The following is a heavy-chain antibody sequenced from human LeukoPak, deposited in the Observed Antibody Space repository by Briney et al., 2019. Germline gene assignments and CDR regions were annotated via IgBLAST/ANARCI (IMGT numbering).Heavy chain of an antibody. CDR2: IIPIFGTA. V-gene: IGHV1-69*13. Sequence: SVKVSCKASGGTFSSYAISWVRQAPGQGLEWMGGIIPIFGTANYAQKFQGRVTITADESTSTAYMELSSLRAEDTAVYYCAKDNLSPWYFDYWGQGTLVTVSS. J-gene: IGHJ4*02. CDR1: GGTFSSYA. D-gene: IGHD2/OR15-2a*01. CDR3: AKDNLSPWYFDY.